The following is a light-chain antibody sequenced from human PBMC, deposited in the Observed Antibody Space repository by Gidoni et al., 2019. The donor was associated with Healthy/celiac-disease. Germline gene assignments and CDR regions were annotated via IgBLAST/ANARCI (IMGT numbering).Light chain of an antibody. CDR3: HQRSNWPPLT. CDR1: QSVSSY. J-gene: IGKJ4*01. Sequence: ESVSTQSPATLSLSPGERATLSCRASQSVSSYLAWYKQKPGQAPRLLIYDASNRATGIPARFSGSGSGTDFTLTISSLEPEDFAVYYCHQRSNWPPLTFGGXTKVEIK. V-gene: IGKV3-11*01. CDR2: DAS.